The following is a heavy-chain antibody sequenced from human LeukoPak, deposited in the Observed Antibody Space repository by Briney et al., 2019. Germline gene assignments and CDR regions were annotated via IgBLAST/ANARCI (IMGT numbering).Heavy chain of an antibody. Sequence: GRSLRLSCAASGFTFSSYGMHWVRQAPGKGLEWVAVIWYDGSNKYYADSVKGRFTISRDNSKNTLYLQMNSLRAEDTAVYYCAKDARFGPSGYYMDVWGKGTTVTVSS. CDR2: IWYDGSNK. V-gene: IGHV3-33*06. CDR3: AKDARFGPSGYYMDV. D-gene: IGHD3-10*01. J-gene: IGHJ6*03. CDR1: GFTFSSYG.